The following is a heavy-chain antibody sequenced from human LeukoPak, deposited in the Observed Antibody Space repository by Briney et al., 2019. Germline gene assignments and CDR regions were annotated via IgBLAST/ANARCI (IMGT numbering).Heavy chain of an antibody. V-gene: IGHV3-49*03. CDR1: GFTFGDYA. Sequence: GGSLRLSCTASGFTFGDYAMSWFRQAPGKGLEWVGFIRSKAYGGTTEYAASVKGRFTISRDDSKSIAYLQMNSLKTEDTAVYYCTRDWRGYGDYAADAFDIWGQGTMVTVSS. D-gene: IGHD4-17*01. J-gene: IGHJ3*02. CDR3: TRDWRGYGDYAADAFDI. CDR2: IRSKAYGGTT.